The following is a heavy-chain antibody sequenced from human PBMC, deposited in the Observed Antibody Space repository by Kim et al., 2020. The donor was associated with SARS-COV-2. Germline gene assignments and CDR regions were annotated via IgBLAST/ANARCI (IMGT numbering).Heavy chain of an antibody. CDR2: IYYSGST. Sequence: SETLSLTCTVSGGSISSYYWSWIRQPPGKGLEWIGYIYYSGSTNYNPSLKSRVTISVDTSKNQFSLKLSSVTAADTAVYYCAGGGYSYGVDYWGQGTLVTVSS. J-gene: IGHJ4*02. D-gene: IGHD5-18*01. CDR3: AGGGYSYGVDY. CDR1: GGSISSYY. V-gene: IGHV4-59*08.